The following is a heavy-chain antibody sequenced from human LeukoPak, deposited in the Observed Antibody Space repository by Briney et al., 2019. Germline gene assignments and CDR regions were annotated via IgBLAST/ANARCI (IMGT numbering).Heavy chain of an antibody. Sequence: PGGSLRLSCAASGFTFDDYGMSWVRQAPGKGLEWVSGINWNGSSTGYADSVKGRFTISRDNAKNSLYLQMNSLRAEDTALYYCARDHGYCSSTSCYYDYWGQGTLVTVSS. V-gene: IGHV3-20*04. J-gene: IGHJ4*02. CDR2: INWNGSST. D-gene: IGHD2-2*01. CDR3: ARDHGYCSSTSCYYDY. CDR1: GFTFDDYG.